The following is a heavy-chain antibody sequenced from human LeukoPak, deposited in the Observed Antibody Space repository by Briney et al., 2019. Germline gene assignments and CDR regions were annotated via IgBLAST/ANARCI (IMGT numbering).Heavy chain of an antibody. V-gene: IGHV1-18*01. CDR3: ARDRMDTGTYFDY. CDR2: ISTYNGNA. D-gene: IGHD5-18*01. CDR1: GYTFTTYG. Sequence: ASVKVSCRSSGYTFTTYGITWVRQAPGQGLEWMGWISTYNGNANYAQKLQGRVTMTTDTSTSTAYMELRSLRSDDTAMYYCARDRMDTGTYFDYWGQGTLVTVSS. J-gene: IGHJ4*02.